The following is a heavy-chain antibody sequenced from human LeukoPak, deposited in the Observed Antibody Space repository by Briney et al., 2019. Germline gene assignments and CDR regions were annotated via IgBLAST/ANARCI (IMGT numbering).Heavy chain of an antibody. CDR3: ARDYITMIAVVPHY. D-gene: IGHD3-22*01. CDR1: GFTFSSYA. J-gene: IGHJ4*02. V-gene: IGHV3-30-3*01. Sequence: GGSLRLSCAASGFTFSSYAMHWVRQAPGKGLEWVAVISYDGSNKYYADSVKGRFTISRDNSKNTLYLQMNSLRAEDTAVYYCARDYITMIAVVPHYWGQGTLVTVSS. CDR2: ISYDGSNK.